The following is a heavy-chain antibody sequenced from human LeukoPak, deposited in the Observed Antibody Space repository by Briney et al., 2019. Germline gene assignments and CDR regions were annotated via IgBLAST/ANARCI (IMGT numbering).Heavy chain of an antibody. CDR2: IYTSGST. CDR3: ARERYSGSYGY. Sequence: SQTLSLTCTVSGGSISSGSYYWSWIPQPAGKGLEWIGRIYTSGSTNYNPSLKSRVTISVDTSKNQFSLKLSSVTAADTAVYYCARERYSGSYGYWGQGTLVTVSS. CDR1: GGSISSGSYY. J-gene: IGHJ4*02. D-gene: IGHD1-26*01. V-gene: IGHV4-61*02.